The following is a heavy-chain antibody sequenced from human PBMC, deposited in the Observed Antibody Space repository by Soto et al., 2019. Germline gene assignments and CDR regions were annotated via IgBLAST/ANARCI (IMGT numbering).Heavy chain of an antibody. V-gene: IGHV3-74*01. CDR1: GFTFSRYW. CDR3: ARDYDSSGYISGY. J-gene: IGHJ4*02. Sequence: GGTLRLSCAASGFTFSRYWMHWVCQAPGKGLVWGSRINSEGTRTIYADSVKGRFAISSDNAKNTLYLQMNSLRAEDTAVYYCARDYDSSGYISGYWGQGTPVTVS. CDR2: INSEGTRT. D-gene: IGHD3-22*01.